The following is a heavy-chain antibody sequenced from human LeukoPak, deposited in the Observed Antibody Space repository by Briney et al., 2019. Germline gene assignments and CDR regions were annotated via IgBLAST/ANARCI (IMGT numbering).Heavy chain of an antibody. CDR1: GGSISSYY. Sequence: NPSETLSLTCTVSGGSISSYYWSWIRQPPGKGREGIGYIYYSGSTNYNPSLKSRVTISVDTSKNQFSLKLSSVTAADTAVYYCARGGQLWFHSYYFDYWGQGTLVTVSS. V-gene: IGHV4-59*01. CDR3: ARGGQLWFHSYYFDY. CDR2: IYYSGST. D-gene: IGHD5-18*01. J-gene: IGHJ4*02.